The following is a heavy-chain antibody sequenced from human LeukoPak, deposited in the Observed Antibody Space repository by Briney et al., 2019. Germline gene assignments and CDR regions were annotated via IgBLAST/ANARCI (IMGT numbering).Heavy chain of an antibody. CDR2: IHPGDSDT. J-gene: IGHJ6*02. Sequence: GESLKISCKGSGYSFTSYWIGWVRQMPGKGLEWMGIIHPGDSDTRYSPSFQGQVTISADKSISTAYLQWSSLKASDTAMYYCARPGYCSSTSCLGVDVWGQGTTVTVSS. D-gene: IGHD2-2*01. CDR3: ARPGYCSSTSCLGVDV. CDR1: GYSFTSYW. V-gene: IGHV5-51*01.